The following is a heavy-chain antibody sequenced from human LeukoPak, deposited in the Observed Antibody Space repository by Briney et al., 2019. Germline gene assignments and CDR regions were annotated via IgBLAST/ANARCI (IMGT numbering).Heavy chain of an antibody. V-gene: IGHV4-39*01. Sequence: SETLSLTCTVSGGSISSSSYYWGWIRQPPGKGLEWIGNIYYTGSSYYNPSLKSRVTISVDTSKNQFSLKLSSVTAADTAVYYCARGGYYYGSGSSQSEDYWGQGTLVTVSS. CDR2: IYYTGSS. CDR1: GGSISSSSYY. D-gene: IGHD3-10*01. J-gene: IGHJ4*02. CDR3: ARGGYYYGSGSSQSEDY.